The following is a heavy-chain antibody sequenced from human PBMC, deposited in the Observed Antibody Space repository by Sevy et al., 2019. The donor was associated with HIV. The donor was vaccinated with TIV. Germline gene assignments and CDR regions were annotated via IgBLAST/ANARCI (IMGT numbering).Heavy chain of an antibody. V-gene: IGHV3-9*01. D-gene: IGHD6-19*01. Sequence: GGSLRLSCAASGFTFDDYAMHWVRQAPGKGLEWVSGISWNSGSIGYADSGKGRFTISRDNAKNSLYLQMNSLRAEDTALYYCAKDITRSGWYGMDVWGQGTTVTVSS. CDR2: ISWNSGSI. CDR3: AKDITRSGWYGMDV. CDR1: GFTFDDYA. J-gene: IGHJ6*02.